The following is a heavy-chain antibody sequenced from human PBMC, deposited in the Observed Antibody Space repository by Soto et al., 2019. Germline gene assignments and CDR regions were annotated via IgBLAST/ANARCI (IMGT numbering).Heavy chain of an antibody. CDR2: IYYSGSS. V-gene: IGHV4-39*01. J-gene: IGHJ6*02. CDR3: ATVPRGDYYFGMDV. Sequence: SETLSLTCTVSGGSISSSSYYWGWIRQPPGKGLEYIGSIYYSGSSYYNPSLKSRVTISVDTSKNQFSLKLSSVTAADTAVYYCATVPRGDYYFGMDVWGQGTTVTSP. CDR1: GGSISSSSYY. D-gene: IGHD6-6*01.